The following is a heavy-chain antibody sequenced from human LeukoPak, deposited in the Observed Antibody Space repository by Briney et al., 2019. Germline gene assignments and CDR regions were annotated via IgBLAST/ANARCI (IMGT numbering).Heavy chain of an antibody. V-gene: IGHV1-2*02. Sequence: ASVKVSCKASGYTFTGYYMHWVRQAPGQGLEWMGWINPNSGGTNYAQKFQGRVTMTGDTSISTAYMELSRLRSDDTAVYYCARGGDDFWSGPMDVWGQGTTVTVSS. D-gene: IGHD3-3*01. CDR2: INPNSGGT. CDR3: ARGGDDFWSGPMDV. CDR1: GYTFTGYY. J-gene: IGHJ6*02.